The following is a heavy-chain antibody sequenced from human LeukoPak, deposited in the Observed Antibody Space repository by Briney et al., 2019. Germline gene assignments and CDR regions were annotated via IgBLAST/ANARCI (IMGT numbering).Heavy chain of an antibody. CDR2: INSDGSST. CDR3: ARGGSPPEALGDVFEI. V-gene: IGHV3-74*01. Sequence: PGGSLRLSCAASEFTFSTFWMHWVRQVPGKGLVWVSRINSDGSSTNYADSVKGRLTISRDNAKNTLYLQMNSLRAEDTSVYYCARGGSPPEALGDVFEIWGQGTMVTVSS. J-gene: IGHJ3*02. D-gene: IGHD1-26*01. CDR1: EFTFSTFW.